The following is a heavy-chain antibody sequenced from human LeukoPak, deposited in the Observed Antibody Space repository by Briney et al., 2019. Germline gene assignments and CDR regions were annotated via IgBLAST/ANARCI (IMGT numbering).Heavy chain of an antibody. V-gene: IGHV3-69-1*01. CDR3: ARDPTGYSSSWYVRISFDY. CDR2: ISSSSYI. D-gene: IGHD6-13*01. CDR1: GFTVSSNY. Sequence: DPGGSLRLSCAASGFTVSSNYMSWVRQAPGKGLEWVSSISSSSYIYYADSVKGRFTISRDNAKNSLYLQMNSLRAEDTAVYYCARDPTGYSSSWYVRISFDYWGQGTLVTVSS. J-gene: IGHJ4*02.